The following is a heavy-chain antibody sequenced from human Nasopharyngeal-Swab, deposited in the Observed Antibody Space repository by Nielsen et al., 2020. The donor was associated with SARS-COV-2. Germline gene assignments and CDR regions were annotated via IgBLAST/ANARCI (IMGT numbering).Heavy chain of an antibody. CDR1: GFTFNNYN. J-gene: IGHJ6*02. CDR3: ARDGLDYDFWSAYFMDV. Sequence: GGSLRLPCAASGFTFNNYNFNWVRQAPGKGLEWVSSISSSSSYIYYADSVKGRFTISRDNAKNSLYLQMNSLRAEDTAVYYCARDGLDYDFWSAYFMDVWGQGTTVTVPS. D-gene: IGHD3-3*01. V-gene: IGHV3-21*01. CDR2: ISSSSSYI.